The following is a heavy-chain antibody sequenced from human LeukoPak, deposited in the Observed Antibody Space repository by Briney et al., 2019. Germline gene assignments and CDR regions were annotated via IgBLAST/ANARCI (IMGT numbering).Heavy chain of an antibody. CDR2: IGGSGADT. CDR3: ANGWELHTFDY. J-gene: IGHJ4*02. V-gene: IGHV3-23*01. CDR1: GFTFSSYA. D-gene: IGHD1-26*01. Sequence: GGSLRLSCAASGFTFSSYAMSWVRQAPGEGLEWVSAIGGSGADTYYADSVRGRFTISRDNSKNTLYLQMNSLRADDTAIYYCANGWELHTFDYWGQGTLVTVSS.